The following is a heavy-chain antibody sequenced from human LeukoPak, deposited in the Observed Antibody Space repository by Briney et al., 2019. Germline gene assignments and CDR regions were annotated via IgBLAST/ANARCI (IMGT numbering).Heavy chain of an antibody. CDR3: ASSTAILGFYY. V-gene: IGHV1-2*02. CDR2: INPSSGGT. CDR1: GYTFTGYY. D-gene: IGHD2-21*02. Sequence: ASVKVSCKASGYTFTGYYMHWVRQAPGQGLEWMGWINPSSGGTNYAQKFQGRVTMTRDTSISTAYMELSRLRSDDTAVYYCASSTAILGFYYWGQGTLVTVSS. J-gene: IGHJ4*02.